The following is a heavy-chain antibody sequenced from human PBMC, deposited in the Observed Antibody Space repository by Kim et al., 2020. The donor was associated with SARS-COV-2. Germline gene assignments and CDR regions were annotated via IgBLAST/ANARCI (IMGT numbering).Heavy chain of an antibody. CDR1: GFTFSSYG. Sequence: GSLRLSCAASGFTFSSYGMHWVRQAPGKGLEWVAVISYDGSNKYYADSVKGRFTISRDNSKNTLYLQMNSLRAQDTAVYYCAKLYSTAFFDYWGQGTLVTVSS. J-gene: IGHJ4*02. CDR2: ISYDGSNK. V-gene: IGHV3-30*18. D-gene: IGHD6-13*01. CDR3: AKLYSTAFFDY.